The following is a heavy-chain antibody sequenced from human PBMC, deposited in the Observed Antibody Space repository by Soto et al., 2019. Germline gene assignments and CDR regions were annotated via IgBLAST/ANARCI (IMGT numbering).Heavy chain of an antibody. CDR1: GFTFRIYS. D-gene: IGHD2-15*01. CDR3: ERDATFGTQAGYFAI. J-gene: IGHJ3*02. CDR2: MWYDGTNK. V-gene: IGHV3-33*01. Sequence: GGSLRLSCAASGFTFRIYSMHWVRQSPGKGLEWGAVMWYDGTNKYYGESVKGRFTISRDNSENTLYMQMNSLRVDDTAVYYCERDATFGTQAGYFAIWRHG.